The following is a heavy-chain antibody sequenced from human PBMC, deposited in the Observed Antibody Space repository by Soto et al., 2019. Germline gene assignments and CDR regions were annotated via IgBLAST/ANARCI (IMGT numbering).Heavy chain of an antibody. V-gene: IGHV2-5*01. CDR1: GFSLSTSGVG. Sequence: QITLKESGPTLVKPTQTLTLTCTFSGFSLSTSGVGVGWIRQPPGKALEWLALIYWNDDKRYSPSLKSRLTITKDTAKNQVVLTMTNMDPVDTATYYCAHRPMAGHDNYWGQGTLVTVSS. CDR2: IYWNDDK. J-gene: IGHJ4*02. CDR3: AHRPMAGHDNY. D-gene: IGHD6-19*01.